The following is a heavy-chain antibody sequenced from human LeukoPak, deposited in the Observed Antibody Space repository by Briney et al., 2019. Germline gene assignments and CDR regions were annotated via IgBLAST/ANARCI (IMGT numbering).Heavy chain of an antibody. V-gene: IGHV1-3*01. CDR3: ARESGSGWAQIGY. Sequence: ASVKVSCKASGYAFTTFSIHWVRQAPGQRLEWMGWINAGNGNTEYSQKFQGRVTISRDTSASTDYMELSSLRSEDTAVYYCARESGSGWAQIGYWGQGTLVTVSS. CDR1: GYAFTTFS. D-gene: IGHD6-19*01. CDR2: INAGNGNT. J-gene: IGHJ4*02.